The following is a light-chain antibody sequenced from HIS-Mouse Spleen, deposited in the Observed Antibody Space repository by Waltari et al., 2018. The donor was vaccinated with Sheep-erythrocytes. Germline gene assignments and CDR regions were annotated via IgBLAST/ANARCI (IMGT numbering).Light chain of an antibody. CDR3: QAWDSSTVV. Sequence: SYELTQPPSVSVSPGQTASITCPGDKVGEKYACWYQQKPGQSPVLVIYQDSKRPSGIPERFSGSNSGNTATLTISGTQAMDEADYYCQAWDSSTVVFGGGTKLTVL. J-gene: IGLJ2*01. CDR2: QDS. CDR1: KVGEKY. V-gene: IGLV3-1*01.